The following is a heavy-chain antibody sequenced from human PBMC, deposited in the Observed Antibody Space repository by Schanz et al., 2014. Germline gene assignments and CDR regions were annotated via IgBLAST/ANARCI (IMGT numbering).Heavy chain of an antibody. J-gene: IGHJ6*02. CDR2: ISNSGYTI. V-gene: IGHV3-11*01. D-gene: IGHD6-6*01. Sequence: QVQLVESGGGLVKPGGSLRLSCAASGFTFSDYYMNWLRQAPGKGLEWVSYISNSGYTIYYADSVKGRFTISRDNAKNSRYLQRNSLRAEATAVYYCARAPPPYSSSPYYWYYGMDVWGQGTTVTVSS. CDR3: ARAPPPYSSSPYYWYYGMDV. CDR1: GFTFSDYY.